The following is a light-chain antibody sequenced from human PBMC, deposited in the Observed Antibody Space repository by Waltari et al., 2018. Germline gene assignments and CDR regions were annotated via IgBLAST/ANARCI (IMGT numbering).Light chain of an antibody. CDR2: DAS. J-gene: IGKJ4*01. CDR3: QQRINWPLT. Sequence: EVVLTQSPATLSLSPGERATLSCRASQGVSSYLAWYQQKPGQAPRLLIYDASNRATGIPARFSGSGSGTDVTLTISSLEPEDFAVYYCQQRINWPLTFGGGTKVEIK. CDR1: QGVSSY. V-gene: IGKV3-11*01.